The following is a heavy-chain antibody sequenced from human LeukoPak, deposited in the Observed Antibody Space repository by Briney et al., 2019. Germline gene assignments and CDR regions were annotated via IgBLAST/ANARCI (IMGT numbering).Heavy chain of an antibody. CDR2: ISGSSSSYI. D-gene: IGHD3-22*01. J-gene: IGHJ4*02. V-gene: IGHV3-21*01. Sequence: GGSLRLSCAASGFTFSRYSMNWVRQAPGKGLEWVSSISGSSSSYIYYADSLKGRFTISRDNAKNSLHLQMNSLRAEDTAVYYCARDFYDTSGYYYDYWGQGTLVTVSS. CDR3: ARDFYDTSGYYYDY. CDR1: GFTFSRYS.